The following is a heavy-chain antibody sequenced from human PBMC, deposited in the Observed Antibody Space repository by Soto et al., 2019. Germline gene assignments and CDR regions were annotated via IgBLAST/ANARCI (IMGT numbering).Heavy chain of an antibody. CDR2: ISGDGSAT. CDR3: AKTRLYDNNDYHRDGFDV. J-gene: IGHJ3*01. D-gene: IGHD5-12*01. V-gene: IGHV3-23*01. Sequence: EVKLLESGGGLVQPGESLRLSCAASGFRFWTYSMSWVRQAPGKGLEWVSGISGDGSATSYADSLKGRVTVSRDNSKDTLFLQMNTLRVEDTAVYYCAKTRLYDNNDYHRDGFDVWGPGTAVTVS. CDR1: GFRFWTYS.